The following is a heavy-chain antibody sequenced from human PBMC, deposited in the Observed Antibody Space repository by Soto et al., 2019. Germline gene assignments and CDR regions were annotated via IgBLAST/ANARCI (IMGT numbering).Heavy chain of an antibody. CDR1: GYSFTSYW. Sequence: GESLKISCKGSGYSFTSYWIGWVRQMPGKGLEWMGIIYPGDSDTRYSPSFQGQVTISADKSISTAYLQWSSLKASDTAMYYCARLMYYYDSSGYSNWFDPWGQGTLVTVSS. V-gene: IGHV5-51*01. J-gene: IGHJ5*02. CDR3: ARLMYYYDSSGYSNWFDP. D-gene: IGHD3-22*01. CDR2: IYPGDSDT.